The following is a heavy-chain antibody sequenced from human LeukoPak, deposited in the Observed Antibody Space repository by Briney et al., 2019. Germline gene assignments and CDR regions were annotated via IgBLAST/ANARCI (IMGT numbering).Heavy chain of an antibody. CDR1: GGSLSSYY. J-gene: IGHJ4*02. CDR3: ARRLRPGSYDDY. Sequence: SETLSLTCTVSGGSLSSYYWSWIRQPPGKGLEWIGYIYYSGSTNYNPSLKSRVTISVDTSKNQFSLKLSSVTAPDTAVYYCARRLRPGSYDDYWGQGTLVTVSS. V-gene: IGHV4-59*08. D-gene: IGHD1-26*01. CDR2: IYYSGST.